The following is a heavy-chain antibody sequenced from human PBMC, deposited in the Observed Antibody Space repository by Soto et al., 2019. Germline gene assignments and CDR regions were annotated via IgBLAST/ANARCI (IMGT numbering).Heavy chain of an antibody. Sequence: QVQLVQSGAEMKKPGSSVKVSCQSSGGTFNTYAMNWVRQAPGQGPEWMGDISPMFGAANYAQKFQGRVTITADESTGTSYMQLSSLTSEDTALDFCAREVKLHTPAFVYWGQGTLVTVSS. J-gene: IGHJ4*02. V-gene: IGHV1-69*19. CDR1: GGTFNTYA. D-gene: IGHD2-2*01. CDR3: AREVKLHTPAFVY. CDR2: ISPMFGAA.